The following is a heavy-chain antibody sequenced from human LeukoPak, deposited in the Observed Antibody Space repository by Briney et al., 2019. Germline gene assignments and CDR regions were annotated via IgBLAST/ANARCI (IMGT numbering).Heavy chain of an antibody. CDR1: GYTFTSYY. Sequence: GASVKVSCKASGYTFTSYYMHWVRQAPGQGLEWMGIINPSGGSTSYAQKFQGRVTMTRDTSTSTVYMELSSLRSEDTAVYYCARDYYDSSGYYYGPHFDYWGQGTLVTVSS. CDR2: INPSGGST. CDR3: ARDYYDSSGYYYGPHFDY. D-gene: IGHD3-22*01. J-gene: IGHJ4*02. V-gene: IGHV1-46*01.